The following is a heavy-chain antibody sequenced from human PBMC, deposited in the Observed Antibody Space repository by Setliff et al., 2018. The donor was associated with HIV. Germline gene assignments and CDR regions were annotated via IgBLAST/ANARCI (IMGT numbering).Heavy chain of an antibody. Sequence: ASVKVSCKASEYTFVDYYMHWVQQAPGKGLEWMGRVDPDDGETIYAEKFQDRLTITADASTGTTYMELSSLRSEDTAAYYCVIVPLYENVYDNIWGSYRPLDYWGQGTLVTVSS. CDR1: EYTFVDYY. CDR2: VDPDDGET. D-gene: IGHD3-16*02. V-gene: IGHV1-69-2*01. J-gene: IGHJ4*02. CDR3: VIVPLYENVYDNIWGSYRPLDY.